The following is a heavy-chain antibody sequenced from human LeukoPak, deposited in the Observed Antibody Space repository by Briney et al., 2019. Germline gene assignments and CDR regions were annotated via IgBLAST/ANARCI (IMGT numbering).Heavy chain of an antibody. Sequence: GGSLRLSCAASGFTFSSYSMNWVRQAAGKGLEWVSSISSSSSYIYYADSVKGRFTISRDNAKNSLYLQMNSLRAEDTAVYYCARAMDCSGGSCYSHYAFDIWGQGTMVTVSS. V-gene: IGHV3-21*01. CDR1: GFTFSSYS. CDR2: ISSSSSYI. J-gene: IGHJ3*02. D-gene: IGHD2-15*01. CDR3: ARAMDCSGGSCYSHYAFDI.